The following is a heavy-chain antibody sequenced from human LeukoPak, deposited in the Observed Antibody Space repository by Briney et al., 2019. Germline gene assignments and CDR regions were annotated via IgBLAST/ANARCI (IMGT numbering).Heavy chain of an antibody. J-gene: IGHJ4*02. CDR2: ISFSVNTK. D-gene: IGHD6-19*01. CDR3: ARRAYSSGWAYFDH. CDR1: GFTFSDYS. V-gene: IGHV3-48*04. Sequence: PGGSLRLSCAASGFTFSDYSMNWVRQAPGKGLEWVSYISFSVNTKYYGDSVKGRFTISRDNAKNSLYLHMDGLRAEDTAVYYCARRAYSSGWAYFDHWGQGTLVTVSS.